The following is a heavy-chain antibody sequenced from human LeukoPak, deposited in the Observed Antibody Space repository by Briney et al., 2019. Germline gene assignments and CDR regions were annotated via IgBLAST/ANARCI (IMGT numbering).Heavy chain of an antibody. Sequence: GESLKISCQGSGYSFTNYWIGWVRQMPGKGLEWMGIFYPGDSDTRYSPSFQGQVTISADKSISTAYLQWSSLKASDSAMYYCARLRTMVRGVIEYFDYWGQGTLVTVSS. J-gene: IGHJ4*02. D-gene: IGHD3-10*01. CDR2: FYPGDSDT. CDR1: GYSFTNYW. CDR3: ARLRTMVRGVIEYFDY. V-gene: IGHV5-51*01.